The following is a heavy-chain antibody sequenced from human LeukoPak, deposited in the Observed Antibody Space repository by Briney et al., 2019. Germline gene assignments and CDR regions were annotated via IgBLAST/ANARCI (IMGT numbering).Heavy chain of an antibody. V-gene: IGHV1-24*01. J-gene: IGHJ4*02. Sequence: GASVKVSCKVSGYTFTELSMHWVRQAPGKGLEWMGGFDPEDGKTIYAQKFQGRVTMTEDTSTDTAYMELGSLTSEDTAVYYCATDRTGTLRVWWGQGTQVTVSS. D-gene: IGHD1-1*01. CDR1: GYTFTELS. CDR3: ATDRTGTLRVW. CDR2: FDPEDGKT.